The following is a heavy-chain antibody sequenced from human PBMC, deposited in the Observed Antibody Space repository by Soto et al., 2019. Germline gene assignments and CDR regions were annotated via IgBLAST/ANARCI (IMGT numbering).Heavy chain of an antibody. Sequence: PGGSLRLSCAASGFTFSNYAMHWVRQAPGKGLEWVAIVSYDGDNEYYADSVKGRFTISRDNSKNTLYLQMNSLRAEDTAVYYCAKSPGMYYYDSSGYYHYDYWGQGTLVTVSS. CDR1: GFTFSNYA. D-gene: IGHD3-22*01. V-gene: IGHV3-30*18. J-gene: IGHJ4*02. CDR3: AKSPGMYYYDSSGYYHYDY. CDR2: VSYDGDNE.